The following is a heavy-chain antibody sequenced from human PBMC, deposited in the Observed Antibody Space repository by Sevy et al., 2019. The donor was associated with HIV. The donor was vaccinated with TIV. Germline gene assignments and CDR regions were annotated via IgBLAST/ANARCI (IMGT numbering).Heavy chain of an antibody. Sequence: GGSLRLSCAASGFSVNSNYMTWGRQAPGKGLDWGSIIYSEGSTKYADGLKGRLPISRDNSKNTMYLQMNSLRVEDTAVYYCARGGTIFGLVRHYFDYWGQGTLVTVS. V-gene: IGHV3-66*01. CDR1: GFSVNSNY. D-gene: IGHD3-3*01. J-gene: IGHJ4*02. CDR3: ARGGTIFGLVRHYFDY. CDR2: IYSEGST.